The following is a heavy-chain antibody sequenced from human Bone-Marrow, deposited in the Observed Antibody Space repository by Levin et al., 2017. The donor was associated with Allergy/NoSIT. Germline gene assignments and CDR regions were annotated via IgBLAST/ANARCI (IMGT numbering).Heavy chain of an antibody. CDR2: IYPGDSDT. CDR3: ARRCSSTSCYLGMDV. J-gene: IGHJ6*02. Sequence: ASVKVSCKGSGYSFTSYWIGWVRQMPGKGLEWMGIIYPGDSDTRYSPSFQGQVSISADKSISTAYLQWCSLKASDTAMYYCARRCSSTSCYLGMDVWGQGTTVTVSS. CDR1: GYSFTSYW. D-gene: IGHD2-2*01. V-gene: IGHV5-51*01.